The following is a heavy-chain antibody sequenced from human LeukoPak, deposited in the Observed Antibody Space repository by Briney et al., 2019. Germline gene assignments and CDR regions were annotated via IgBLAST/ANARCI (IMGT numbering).Heavy chain of an antibody. J-gene: IGHJ6*02. V-gene: IGHV4-61*01. CDR3: ARGGGLFDYGGFSYYYGMDV. CDR1: GDSISISSYY. D-gene: IGHD4-23*01. CDR2: IYYSGNT. Sequence: PSETPPLTCTVSGDSISISSYYWSWIRQPPGKGLECIGYIYYSGNTNYNPSLKSRVTISVDTSKNQFSLKLSSVTAADTAVYYCARGGGLFDYGGFSYYYGMDVWGQGTTVTVSS.